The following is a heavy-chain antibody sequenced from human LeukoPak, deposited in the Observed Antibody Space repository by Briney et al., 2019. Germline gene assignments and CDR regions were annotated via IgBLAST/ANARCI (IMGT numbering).Heavy chain of an antibody. CDR2: IYSGGST. CDR3: ARETGSGSYVR. V-gene: IGHV3-66*01. D-gene: IGHD3-10*01. Sequence: GGSLRLSCAASGFTVSSNYMSWVRQAPGKGLEWVSAIYSGGSTYYADSMKGRFTITRDNSKNTLYLQMNSLRAEDTAVYYCARETGSGSYVRWGQRTLVTVS. J-gene: IGHJ4*02. CDR1: GFTVSSNY.